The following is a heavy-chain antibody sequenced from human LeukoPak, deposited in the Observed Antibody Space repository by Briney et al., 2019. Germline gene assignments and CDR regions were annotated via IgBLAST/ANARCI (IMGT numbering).Heavy chain of an antibody. J-gene: IGHJ6*03. V-gene: IGHV1-69*06. CDR1: GGTFSSYA. CDR3: ARTGYSSSWFLPYYYYYMDV. D-gene: IGHD6-13*01. Sequence: SVKVSCKASGGTFSSYAISWVRQAPGQGLEWMGGIIPIFGTANYAQKFQGRVTITADKSTSTAYMELSSLRSEDTAVYYCARTGYSSSWFLPYYYYYMDVWGKGTTVTVSS. CDR2: IIPIFGTA.